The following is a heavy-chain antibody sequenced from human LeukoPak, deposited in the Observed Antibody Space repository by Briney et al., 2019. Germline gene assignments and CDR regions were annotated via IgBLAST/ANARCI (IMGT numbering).Heavy chain of an antibody. V-gene: IGHV4-59*01. J-gene: IGHJ4*02. CDR1: GGSISSYY. D-gene: IGHD4-17*01. CDR2: IYYSGST. CDR3: ARQRRDYGDDAFDY. Sequence: PSETLSLTCTVSGGSISSYYWSWIRQPPGKGLEWIGYIYYSGSTNHNPSLKSRVTISVDTSKNQFSLKLSSVTAADTAVYYCARQRRDYGDDAFDYWGQGTLVTVSS.